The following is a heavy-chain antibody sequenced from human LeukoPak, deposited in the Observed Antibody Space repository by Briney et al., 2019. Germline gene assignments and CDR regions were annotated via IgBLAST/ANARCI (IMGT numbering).Heavy chain of an antibody. V-gene: IGHV3-30-3*01. J-gene: IGHJ4*02. CDR2: ISYDGSNK. CDR3: ARGYSSSWYGHFDY. CDR1: GFTFSSYA. D-gene: IGHD6-13*01. Sequence: GGSLRLSCAASGFTFSSYAMHWVRQAPGKGLEWVAVISYDGSNKYYADSVKGRFTISRDNSKNTLYLQMNSLRAEDTAVYYCARGYSSSWYGHFDYWGQGTLVTVSS.